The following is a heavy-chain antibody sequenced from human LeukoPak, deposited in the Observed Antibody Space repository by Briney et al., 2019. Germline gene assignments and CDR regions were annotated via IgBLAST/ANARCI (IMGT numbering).Heavy chain of an antibody. D-gene: IGHD3-10*01. V-gene: IGHV1-3*01. J-gene: IGHJ3*02. Sequence: ASVKVSCKASEYTFTSYAMHWVRQAPGQRLEWMGWINAGNGNTKYSQKFQGRVTITRDTSASTAYMELSSLRSEDTAVYYCARGVYHYYGSGRVAFDIWGQGTMVTVSS. CDR3: ARGVYHYYGSGRVAFDI. CDR1: EYTFTSYA. CDR2: INAGNGNT.